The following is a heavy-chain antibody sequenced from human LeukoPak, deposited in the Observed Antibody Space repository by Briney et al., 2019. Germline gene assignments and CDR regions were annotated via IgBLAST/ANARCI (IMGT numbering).Heavy chain of an antibody. CDR2: IGPSDSYT. V-gene: IGHV5-10-1*01. Sequence: GESLKISCKGSGYSFTSYWISWVRQMPGKGLEWMGRIGPSDSYTNYSPSFQGHVTISADKSISTAYLQWSSLKASDTAMYYCARHGTAEDIVVVPAALPYNWFDPWGQGTLVTVSS. J-gene: IGHJ5*02. D-gene: IGHD2-2*01. CDR3: ARHGTAEDIVVVPAALPYNWFDP. CDR1: GYSFTSYW.